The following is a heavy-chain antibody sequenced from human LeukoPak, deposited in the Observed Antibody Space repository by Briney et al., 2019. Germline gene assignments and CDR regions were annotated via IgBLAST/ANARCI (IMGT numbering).Heavy chain of an antibody. CDR3: ATEAAYSSPPSCDY. Sequence: QPGGSLRLSCAASGFTFSSYSMNWVRQAPGKGLEWVSYISSSSSTIYYADSVKGRFTISRDNAKNSLYLQMNSLRAEDTAVYYCATEAAYSSPPSCDYWGQGTLVTVSS. J-gene: IGHJ4*02. D-gene: IGHD6-13*01. CDR2: ISSSSSTI. V-gene: IGHV3-48*01. CDR1: GFTFSSYS.